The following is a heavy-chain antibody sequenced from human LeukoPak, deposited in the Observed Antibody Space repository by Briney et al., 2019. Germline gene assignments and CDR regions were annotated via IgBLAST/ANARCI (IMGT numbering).Heavy chain of an antibody. CDR2: VNPNSGVT. CDR1: GYTFTGYY. Sequence: ASVKVSCKASGYTFTGYYVHWVRQAPGQGLEWMGWVNPNSGVTNYAQKFQGRVTMTRDTYISTAYMELSSLRSDDTAVYYCARVGAYGSGSYLVYWGQGSLVTVSS. V-gene: IGHV1-2*02. D-gene: IGHD3-10*01. J-gene: IGHJ4*02. CDR3: ARVGAYGSGSYLVY.